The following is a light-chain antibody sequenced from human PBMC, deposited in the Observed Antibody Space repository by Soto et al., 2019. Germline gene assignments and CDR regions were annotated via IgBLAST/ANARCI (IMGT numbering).Light chain of an antibody. Sequence: DIQMTQSPSSLSASVGDRVTITCRASQSISSYLNWYQQKPRKAPKLLIYAASSLQSGGPSRFSGSGSGTDFTLTISSLQPEDFATYYCQQSYSTPPCTFGQGTKLEIK. CDR3: QQSYSTPPCT. J-gene: IGKJ2*02. V-gene: IGKV1-39*01. CDR2: AAS. CDR1: QSISSY.